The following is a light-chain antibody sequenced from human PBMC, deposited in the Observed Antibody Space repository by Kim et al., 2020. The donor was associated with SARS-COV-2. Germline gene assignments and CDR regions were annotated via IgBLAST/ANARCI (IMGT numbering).Light chain of an antibody. Sequence: EIVLTQSPGTLSLSPGERATLSCRASQSVRSSHLAWYQQKPGQAPRLLIYGASNRATGIPDRFSGSGSGTDHTLTISRLEPEDFAVYYCQQFDCSLWTFGQGTKVDIK. CDR2: GAS. CDR3: QQFDCSLWT. CDR1: QSVRSSH. J-gene: IGKJ1*01. V-gene: IGKV3-20*01.